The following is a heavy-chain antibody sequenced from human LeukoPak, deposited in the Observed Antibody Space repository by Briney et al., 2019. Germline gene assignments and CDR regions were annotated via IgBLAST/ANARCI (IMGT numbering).Heavy chain of an antibody. CDR2: ISGSGGST. CDR1: GFTLSSYG. V-gene: IGHV3-23*01. Sequence: GGSLRLSCAASGFTLSSYGMSWVRQAPGKGLEWVSAISGSGGSTYYADSVKGRFTISRDNSKNTLYLQMNSLRAEDTAVYYCAKPLYSTLVGATDHWGQGTLVTVSS. D-gene: IGHD1-26*01. J-gene: IGHJ4*02. CDR3: AKPLYSTLVGATDH.